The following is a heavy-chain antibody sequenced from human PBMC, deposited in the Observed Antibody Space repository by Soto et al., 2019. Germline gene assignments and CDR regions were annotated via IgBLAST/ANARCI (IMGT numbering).Heavy chain of an antibody. D-gene: IGHD3-10*01. Sequence: EVQLLESGGGLVQPGGSLRLSCAASGFTFSSYAMSWVRQAPGKWLEWVSAISGSGGSTYYADSVKGRFTISRDNSKNTLYLQMNSLRAEDTAVYYCAKDGSGSYYPLYYFDYWGQGTLVTVSS. CDR3: AKDGSGSYYPLYYFDY. J-gene: IGHJ4*02. CDR1: GFTFSSYA. V-gene: IGHV3-23*01. CDR2: ISGSGGST.